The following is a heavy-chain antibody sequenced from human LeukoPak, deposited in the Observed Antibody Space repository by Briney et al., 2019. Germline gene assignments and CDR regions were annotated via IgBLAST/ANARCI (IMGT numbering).Heavy chain of an antibody. CDR1: GFTFSDYY. V-gene: IGHV3-11*06. CDR2: ISTTSSFT. CDR3: ARGGGEVDY. D-gene: IGHD3-16*01. Sequence: GGSLRLSCAASGFTFSDYYMSWIRQAPGKGLEWVSYISTTSSFTNYADSVKGRFTISRDNAKNSLYLQMNSLRAEDSAAFYCARGGGEVDYWGQGTLGSVSS. J-gene: IGHJ4*02.